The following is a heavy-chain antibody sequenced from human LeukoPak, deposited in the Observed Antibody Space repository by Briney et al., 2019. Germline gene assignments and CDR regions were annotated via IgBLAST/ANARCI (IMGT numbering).Heavy chain of an antibody. Sequence: AGGSLRLSCTASGFTFGDYALSWFRQAPGKGLEWVSAISGGGGSTYYADSVRGRFTVSRDNSRNTLYLQMNNLRAEDTAVYYCAKVPISSGWPNFDYWGQGTLVTVSS. J-gene: IGHJ4*02. CDR1: GFTFGDYA. V-gene: IGHV3-23*01. D-gene: IGHD6-19*01. CDR3: AKVPISSGWPNFDY. CDR2: ISGGGGST.